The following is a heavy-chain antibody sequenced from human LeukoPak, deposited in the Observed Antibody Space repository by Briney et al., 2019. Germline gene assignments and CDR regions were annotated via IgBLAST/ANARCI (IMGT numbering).Heavy chain of an antibody. V-gene: IGHV3-23*01. Sequence: PGGSLRLSCAASGFTFSSYWMSWVRQAPGKGLEWVSAISGSGGSTYYADSVKGRFTISRDNSKNTLYLQMNSLRAEDTAVYYCARDLMGIAYRGAFYYWGRGTLVSVSS. CDR1: GFTFSSYW. J-gene: IGHJ4*02. D-gene: IGHD6-13*01. CDR3: ARDLMGIAYRGAFYY. CDR2: ISGSGGST.